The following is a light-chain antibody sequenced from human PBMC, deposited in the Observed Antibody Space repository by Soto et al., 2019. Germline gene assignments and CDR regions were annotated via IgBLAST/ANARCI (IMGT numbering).Light chain of an antibody. Sequence: QSVLTQSSSASASLGSSVKLTCTLSSGHSTYIIAWHQQQPGKAPRYLMKLEGSGSYNKGSGIPDRFSGSSSGADRYLTISNLQFEDEGDYYCETWDTNVVVFGGGTKLTVL. V-gene: IGLV4-60*02. CDR2: LEGSGSY. CDR3: ETWDTNVVV. CDR1: SGHSTYI. J-gene: IGLJ2*01.